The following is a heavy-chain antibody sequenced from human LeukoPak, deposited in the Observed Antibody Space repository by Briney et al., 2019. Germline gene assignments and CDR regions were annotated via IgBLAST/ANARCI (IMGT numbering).Heavy chain of an antibody. CDR3: TTAARVLWFGQSYGMDV. V-gene: IGHV3-15*01. CDR2: IKSKTDGGTT. Sequence: KPGGSLRLSCAASGFTLSNAWMSWVRQAPGKGLEWVGRIKSKTDGGTTDYAAPVKGRFTISRDDSKNTLYLQMNSLKTEDTAVYYCTTAARVLWFGQSYGMDVWGQGTTVTVSS. D-gene: IGHD3-10*01. CDR1: GFTLSNAW. J-gene: IGHJ6*02.